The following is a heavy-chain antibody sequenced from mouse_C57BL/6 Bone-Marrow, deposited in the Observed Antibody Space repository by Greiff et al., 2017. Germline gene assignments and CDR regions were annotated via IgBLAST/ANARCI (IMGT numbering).Heavy chain of an antibody. CDR2: IYPRSGNT. CDR1: GYTFTSYG. J-gene: IGHJ4*01. D-gene: IGHD1-1*01. V-gene: IGHV1-81*01. Sequence: QVQLQQSGAELARPGASVKLSCKASGYTFTSYGLSWVKQRTGQGLEWIGEIYPRSGNTYYNEKFKGKATLPADKSSSTAYMELRSLTSEDSAVYFCATPYYGSSLYAMDYWGQGTSVTVSS. CDR3: ATPYYGSSLYAMDY.